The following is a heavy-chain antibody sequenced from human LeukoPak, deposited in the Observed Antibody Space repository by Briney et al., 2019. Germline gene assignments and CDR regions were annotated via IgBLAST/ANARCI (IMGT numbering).Heavy chain of an antibody. CDR2: IYYSGST. CDR1: GGSISSSSYY. J-gene: IGHJ6*03. D-gene: IGHD3-10*01. V-gene: IGHV4-39*07. Sequence: SETLSLTCTVSGGSISSSSYYWGWIRQPPGKGLEWIGSIYYSGSTYYNPSLKSRVTISVDTSKNQFSLKLSSVTAADTAVYYCARGSTPGFGYYYYMDVWGKGATVTVSS. CDR3: ARGSTPGFGYYYYMDV.